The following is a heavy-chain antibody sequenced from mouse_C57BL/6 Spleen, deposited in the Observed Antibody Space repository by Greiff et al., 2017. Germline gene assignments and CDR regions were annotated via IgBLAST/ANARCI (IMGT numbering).Heavy chain of an antibody. CDR2: INPSNGGT. CDR1: GYTFTSYW. J-gene: IGHJ1*03. D-gene: IGHD1-1*01. CDR3: ARSAYYGSTYWYFDV. V-gene: IGHV1-53*01. Sequence: VQLQQPGTELVKPGASVKLSCKASGYTFTSYWMHWVKQRPGQGLEWIGNINPSNGGTNYNEKFKSKATLTVDKSSSTAYMQLSSLTSEDSAVYYCARSAYYGSTYWYFDVWGTGTTVTVSS.